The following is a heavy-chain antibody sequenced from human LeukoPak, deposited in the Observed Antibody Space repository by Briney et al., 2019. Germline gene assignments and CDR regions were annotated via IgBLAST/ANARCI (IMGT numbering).Heavy chain of an antibody. CDR3: ARSPSPYSSGWYFDY. CDR1: GDSFSINSAA. D-gene: IGHD6-19*01. J-gene: IGHJ4*02. CDR2: TCQRSKWYN. Sequence: SQTLSLTCAISGDSFSINSAAWNWIRQSPSRGLEWLGRTCQRSKWYNDYAVSVKSRITINPDISKNQFSLQLNSVTPEDTAVYYCARSPSPYSSGWYFDYWGQGTLVTVSS. V-gene: IGHV6-1*01.